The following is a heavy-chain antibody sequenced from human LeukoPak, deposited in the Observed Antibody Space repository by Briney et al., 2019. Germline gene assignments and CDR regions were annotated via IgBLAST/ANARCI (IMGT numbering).Heavy chain of an antibody. J-gene: IGHJ4*02. Sequence: PGGSLRLSCAASGFTFSSSAMSWVRQAPGKGPQWVSTISSTGGNTYYADSVKGRFTISRDSSKNTLFLQMNNLRAEDTAVYYCAKAWGSGYYYFDCWGEGTLVIVSS. D-gene: IGHD3-22*01. CDR2: ISSTGGNT. CDR1: GFTFSSSA. CDR3: AKAWGSGYYYFDC. V-gene: IGHV3-23*01.